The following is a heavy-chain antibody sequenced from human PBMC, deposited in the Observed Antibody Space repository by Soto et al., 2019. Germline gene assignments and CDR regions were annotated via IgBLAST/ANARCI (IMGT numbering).Heavy chain of an antibody. D-gene: IGHD5-12*01. Sequence: GGSLRLSCAASGFTFSSYAMSWVRQAPGKGLEWVSAISGSGGSTYYADSVKGRFTISRDNAKNSLYLQMNSLRAEDTAVYYCARVSGEWLREGECDYWGQGTLVTVSS. CDR2: ISGSGGST. V-gene: IGHV3-23*01. CDR3: ARVSGEWLREGECDY. CDR1: GFTFSSYA. J-gene: IGHJ4*02.